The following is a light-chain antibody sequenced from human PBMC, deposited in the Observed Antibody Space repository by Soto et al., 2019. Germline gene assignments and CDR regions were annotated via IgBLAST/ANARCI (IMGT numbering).Light chain of an antibody. Sequence: QSALTQPPSASGSPGQSVTISCTGTSSDVGGYNYVSWYQQHPGKAPKLMIYEVSKRPSGVPDRFSGSKSGNTASLTVFGLQAEDEADYYCSSYAGSNNLFGGGTKLTVL. CDR3: SSYAGSNNL. J-gene: IGLJ2*01. V-gene: IGLV2-8*01. CDR2: EVS. CDR1: SSDVGGYNY.